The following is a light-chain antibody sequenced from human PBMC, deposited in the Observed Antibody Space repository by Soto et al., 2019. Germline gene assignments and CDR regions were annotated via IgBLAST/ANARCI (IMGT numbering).Light chain of an antibody. J-gene: IGKJ1*01. CDR3: QRYGISPT. Sequence: EIVLTQSPGTLSLSPGERATLSCRASQSVSSNYLAWYQQKPGQAPRLLIFDASSRATGIPDRFSGSGSGTDFTLTIGRLDPEDFAVYYCQRYGISPTF. CDR1: QSVSSNY. V-gene: IGKV3-20*01. CDR2: DAS.